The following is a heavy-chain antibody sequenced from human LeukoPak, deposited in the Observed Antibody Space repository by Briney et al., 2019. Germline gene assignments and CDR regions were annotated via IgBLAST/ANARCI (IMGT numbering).Heavy chain of an antibody. J-gene: IGHJ4*02. Sequence: GGSLRLSCAASGFTFSSYGMHWVRQAPGKGLEWVAVIWYDGSNKYYADSVKGRFAISRDNSKNTLYLQMNSLRAEDTAVYYCARHPSLLWFGESHYYFDYWGQGTLVTVSS. V-gene: IGHV3-33*01. D-gene: IGHD3-10*01. CDR3: ARHPSLLWFGESHYYFDY. CDR1: GFTFSSYG. CDR2: IWYDGSNK.